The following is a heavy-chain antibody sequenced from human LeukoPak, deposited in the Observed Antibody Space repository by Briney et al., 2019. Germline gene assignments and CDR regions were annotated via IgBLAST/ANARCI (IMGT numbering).Heavy chain of an antibody. V-gene: IGHV1-24*01. Sequence: ASVNVSCKVSGYTLTELSMHWVRQAPGKGLEWMGGFDPEDGETIYAQKFQGRVTMTEDTSTDTAYMELSSLRSEDTAVYYCAAGGIAAAQPDFDYWGQGTLVTVSS. CDR3: AAGGIAAAQPDFDY. CDR2: FDPEDGET. D-gene: IGHD6-13*01. J-gene: IGHJ4*02. CDR1: GYTLTELS.